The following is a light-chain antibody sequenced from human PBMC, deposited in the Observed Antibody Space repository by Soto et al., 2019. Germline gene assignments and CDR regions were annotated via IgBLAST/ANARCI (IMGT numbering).Light chain of an antibody. J-gene: IGKJ3*01. CDR1: QGISSY. CDR2: VAS. Sequence: DIPLTQSPSFLSASVGDRVTITCRASQGISSYLAWYQQKPGKDPKLLIYVASTLQSGVPSRFSGSGSGTEFTLTISSLQPEDFATYYCQQLKSYNPTFGPGTKVDIK. V-gene: IGKV1-9*01. CDR3: QQLKSYNPT.